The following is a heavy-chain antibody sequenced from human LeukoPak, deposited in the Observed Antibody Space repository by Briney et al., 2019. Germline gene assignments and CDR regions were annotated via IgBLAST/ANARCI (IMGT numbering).Heavy chain of an antibody. CDR1: GYTFTSYG. Sequence: ASVKVSCKASGYTFTSYGVSWVRQAPGQGLEWMGWISAYNGNTNYAQKLQGRVTMTTDTSTSTAYMELRSLRSDDTAVYYCARASLWLADTSPFDYWGQGTLVTVSS. CDR3: ARASLWLADTSPFDY. V-gene: IGHV1-18*01. D-gene: IGHD6-19*01. CDR2: ISAYNGNT. J-gene: IGHJ4*02.